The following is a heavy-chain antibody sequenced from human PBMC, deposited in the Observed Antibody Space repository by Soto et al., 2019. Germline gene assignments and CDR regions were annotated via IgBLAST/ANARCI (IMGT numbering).Heavy chain of an antibody. J-gene: IGHJ5*02. D-gene: IGHD6-13*01. CDR3: ARLPLAAAYSDANT. CDR1: GYSFSNHW. Sequence: PGESLKISCAASGYSFSNHWIGWVRQMPGKGLEWVGIIYPGDSYINYSPSFQGHVTISADKSISTAYLQWSSLKASDTAMYYCARLPLAAAYSDANTWGQGTLVTVSS. V-gene: IGHV5-51*01. CDR2: IYPGDSYI.